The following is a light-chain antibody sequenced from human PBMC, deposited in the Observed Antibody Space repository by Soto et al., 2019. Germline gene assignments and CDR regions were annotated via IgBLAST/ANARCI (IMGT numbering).Light chain of an antibody. CDR2: KAY. CDR1: QTISSW. Sequence: MQLSQAPSTLGASVGDRCTLTCRTSQTISSWLAWYQQKPGKAPKLLIYKAYTLKSGVTSRFSGSGSGTEFTLTISSLQPDDFATYYCQPYNSYSEAVGPGTQVEIK. CDR3: QPYNSYSEA. J-gene: IGKJ4*01. V-gene: IGKV1-5*03.